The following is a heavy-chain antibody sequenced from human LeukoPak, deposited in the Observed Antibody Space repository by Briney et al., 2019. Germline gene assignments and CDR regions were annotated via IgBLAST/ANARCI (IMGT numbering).Heavy chain of an antibody. CDR1: GFXFSRFE. J-gene: IGHJ4*02. CDR3: ARDMGYCSSSNCYTYYLDY. V-gene: IGHV3-48*03. Sequence: GGSLRLSCVASGFXFSRFEINWVRQAPGKGQEWVSYISGSGSSIYYADSLKGRFTISRDNAKNSLYLQMNSLRGEDTAVYYCARDMGYCSSSNCYTYYLDYWGQGTLVTVSS. CDR2: ISGSGSSI. D-gene: IGHD2-2*01.